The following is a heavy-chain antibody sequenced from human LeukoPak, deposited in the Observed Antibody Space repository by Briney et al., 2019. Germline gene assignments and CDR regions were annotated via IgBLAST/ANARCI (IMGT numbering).Heavy chain of an antibody. D-gene: IGHD1-1*01. Sequence: GASVKVSCKASGGTFSSYAISWVRQAPGQGLEWMGGIIPIFGTANYAQKFQGRVTITADESTSTAYMELSSLRSEDTAVYYCARMERMGRDAFDIWGQGTMVTVSS. V-gene: IGHV1-69*13. CDR2: IIPIFGTA. CDR1: GGTFSSYA. J-gene: IGHJ3*02. CDR3: ARMERMGRDAFDI.